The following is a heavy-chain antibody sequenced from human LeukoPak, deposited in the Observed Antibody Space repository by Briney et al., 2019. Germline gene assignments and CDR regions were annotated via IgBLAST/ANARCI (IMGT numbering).Heavy chain of an antibody. Sequence: ASVKVSCKASGGTFSSYAISWVRQAPGQGLEWMGRIIPILGIANYAQKFQGRVTMTRNTSISTAYMELSSLRSEDTAVYYCARRGYYYGSGSYSWFFDYYYGMDVWGQGTTVTVSS. CDR3: ARRGYYYGSGSYSWFFDYYYGMDV. J-gene: IGHJ6*02. CDR2: IIPILGIA. D-gene: IGHD3-10*01. CDR1: GGTFSSYA. V-gene: IGHV1-69*04.